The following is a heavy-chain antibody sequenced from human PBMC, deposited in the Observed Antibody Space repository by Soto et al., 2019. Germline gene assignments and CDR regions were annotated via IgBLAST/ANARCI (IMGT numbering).Heavy chain of an antibody. J-gene: IGHJ4*02. D-gene: IGHD4-17*01. Sequence: GSGPTLVNPTQTLTLTCTFSGFSLTTNRVVVGWVRQPPGKAPSWLAFIYGDDDKRYSPPLWSRLTITKDTSKNQVVLTMTNLDPVDTATYYCVHRTTVTSDDYWGRGTLVTVSS. CDR3: VHRTTVTSDDY. CDR1: GFSLTTNRVV. V-gene: IGHV2-5*02. CDR2: IYGDDDK.